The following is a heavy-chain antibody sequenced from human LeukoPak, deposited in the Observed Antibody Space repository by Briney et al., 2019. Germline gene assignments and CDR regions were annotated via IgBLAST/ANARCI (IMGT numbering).Heavy chain of an antibody. CDR1: GGTFSSYA. Sequence: ASVKVSCKASGGTFSSYAISWVRQAPGQGLEWMGGIIPIFGTANYAQKFQGRVTITADESTSTAYMELSSLRSEDTAVYYCARGRITMVRGPPADYYYYYMDVWGKGTTVTVSS. J-gene: IGHJ6*03. CDR3: ARGRITMVRGPPADYYYYYMDV. CDR2: IIPIFGTA. D-gene: IGHD3-10*01. V-gene: IGHV1-69*13.